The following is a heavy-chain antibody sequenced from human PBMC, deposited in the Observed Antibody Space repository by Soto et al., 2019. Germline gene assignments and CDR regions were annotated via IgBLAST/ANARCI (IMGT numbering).Heavy chain of an antibody. Sequence: GGSLRLSCEVSGFTFSMYSMSWVRQSPGKGLEWVAKIPQDGVDGHYADSVKGRFTISRDNGKNSLYLQLNNLRAEDTAVYYCARDHLILPAHDFFYGSDVWGRGATVTVS. J-gene: IGHJ6*02. V-gene: IGHV3-7*03. CDR1: GFTFSMYS. CDR2: IPQDGVDG. CDR3: ARDHLILPAHDFFYGSDV. D-gene: IGHD2-21*02.